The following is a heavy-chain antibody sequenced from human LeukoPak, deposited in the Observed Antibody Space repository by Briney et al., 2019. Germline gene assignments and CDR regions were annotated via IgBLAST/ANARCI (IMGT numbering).Heavy chain of an antibody. D-gene: IGHD3-16*02. J-gene: IGHJ4*02. V-gene: IGHV4-59*01. Sequence: SETLSLTCTVSGGSISSYYWSWIRQPPGKGLEWIGYIYYSGSTNYNPSLKSRVAISVDTSKNQFSLKLSSVTAADTAVYYCARYVWGSYPGLYYFDYWGQGTLVTVSS. CDR2: IYYSGST. CDR3: ARYVWGSYPGLYYFDY. CDR1: GGSISSYY.